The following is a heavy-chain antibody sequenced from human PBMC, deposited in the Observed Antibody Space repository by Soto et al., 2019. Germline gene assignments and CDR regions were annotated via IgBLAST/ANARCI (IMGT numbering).Heavy chain of an antibody. Sequence: QLQLQESGSGLVKPSQTLSLTCAVSGGSISGTTYSWSWIRQPPGKGLECIGYIYDSGSTYYTPSLKSQFSVSVDRPKNQFSLKLSSETAADTAVYYCARGQGAAAGHSNFDYWGQGAPVTVSS. CDR1: GGSISGTTYS. CDR2: IYDSGST. CDR3: ARGQGAAAGHSNFDY. D-gene: IGHD6-13*01. V-gene: IGHV4-30-2*01. J-gene: IGHJ4*02.